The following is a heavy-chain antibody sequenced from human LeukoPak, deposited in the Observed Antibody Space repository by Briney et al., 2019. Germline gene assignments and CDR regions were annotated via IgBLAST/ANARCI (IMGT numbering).Heavy chain of an antibody. Sequence: GGSLRLSCAASGFTFSSYAMDWVRQAPGKGVEWVSAISGSGGRTYYADSVKGRFTISRDNSKNTLYLQMTSLRAEDTAVYSCAVPQWELLNWGQGTLVTVSS. CDR2: ISGSGGRT. CDR1: GFTFSSYA. J-gene: IGHJ4*02. D-gene: IGHD1-26*01. V-gene: IGHV3-23*01. CDR3: AVPQWELLN.